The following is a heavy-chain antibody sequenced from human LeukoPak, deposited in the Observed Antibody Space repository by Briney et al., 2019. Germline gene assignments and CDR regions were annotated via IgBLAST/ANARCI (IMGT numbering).Heavy chain of an antibody. V-gene: IGHV3-30-3*01. Sequence: PGGSLRLSCAASGFTFSSYAMHWVRQAPGKGLEWEAFISYDGSNKYYADSVKGRFTISRDDSKNALYLRMNSLRAEDTAVYYCARDGSGWGYCSGGSCYGMGYYYYGIDVWGQGTTVTVSS. J-gene: IGHJ6*02. D-gene: IGHD2-15*01. CDR2: ISYDGSNK. CDR3: ARDGSGWGYCSGGSCYGMGYYYYGIDV. CDR1: GFTFSSYA.